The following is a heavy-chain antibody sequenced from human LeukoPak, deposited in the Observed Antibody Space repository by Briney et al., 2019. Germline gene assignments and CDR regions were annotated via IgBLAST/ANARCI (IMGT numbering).Heavy chain of an antibody. D-gene: IGHD5-12*01. Sequence: ASVKVSCKASGYTFTSYDINWVRQATGRGVEWLGWMIPNSGNTGYAQKFQGRVTITRNTSISTAYMELSSLRSEDTAVYYCAREVATTGMDVWGKGTTVTVSS. CDR3: AREVATTGMDV. CDR1: GYTFTSYD. V-gene: IGHV1-8*03. J-gene: IGHJ6*03. CDR2: MIPNSGNT.